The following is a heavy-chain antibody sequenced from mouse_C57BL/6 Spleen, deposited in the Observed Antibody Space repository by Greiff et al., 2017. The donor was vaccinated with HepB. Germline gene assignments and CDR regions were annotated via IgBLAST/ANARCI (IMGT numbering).Heavy chain of an antibody. V-gene: IGHV5-9*01. CDR3: ARRVHAMDY. CDR1: GFTFSSYT. J-gene: IGHJ4*01. Sequence: EVMLVESGGGLVKPGGSLKLSCAASGFTFSSYTMSWVRQTPEKRLEWVATISGGGGNTYYPDSVKGRFTISRDNAKNTLYLQMSSLRSEDTAVYCYARRVHAMDYWGQGTSVTVSS. CDR2: ISGGGGNT.